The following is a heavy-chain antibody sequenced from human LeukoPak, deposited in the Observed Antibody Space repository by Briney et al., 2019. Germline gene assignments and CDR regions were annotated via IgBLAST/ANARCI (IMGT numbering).Heavy chain of an antibody. CDR3: AGDYYGSGSYDY. V-gene: IGHV1-18*01. Sequence: ASVKVSCKASGYTFSSYGITWVRQAPGQGPEWMGWISTYNGKTSNAQNLQGRVTMTTDTSTSTAYMEVRSLRSDDTAVYYCAGDYYGSGSYDYWGQGTLVTVSS. CDR1: GYTFSSYG. J-gene: IGHJ4*02. CDR2: ISTYNGKT. D-gene: IGHD3-10*01.